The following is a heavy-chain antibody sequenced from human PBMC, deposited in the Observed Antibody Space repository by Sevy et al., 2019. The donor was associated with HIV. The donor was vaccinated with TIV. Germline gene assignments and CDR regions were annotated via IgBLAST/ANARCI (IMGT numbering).Heavy chain of an antibody. Sequence: ASVKVSCKASGYTFTGYYMHWVRQAPGQGLEWMGWINPNSGGTNYAQMFQGRVTMTRDTSISTAYMELSRLRSDDTAVYYCARGLSFWSGLDYWGQGTLVTVSS. V-gene: IGHV1-2*02. CDR1: GYTFTGYY. D-gene: IGHD3-3*01. CDR2: INPNSGGT. CDR3: ARGLSFWSGLDY. J-gene: IGHJ4*02.